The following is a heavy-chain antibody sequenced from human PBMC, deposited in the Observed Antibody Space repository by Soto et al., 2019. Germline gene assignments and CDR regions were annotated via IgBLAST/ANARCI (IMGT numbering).Heavy chain of an antibody. CDR3: ARGGGYARLSGLDY. J-gene: IGHJ4*02. V-gene: IGHV4-4*02. Sequence: TSETLSLTCAVSGGSISSSNWWSWVRQPPGKGLEWIGEIYHSGSTNYNPSLKSRVTISVDKSKNQFSLKLSSVTAADTAVYYCARGGGYARLSGLDYWGQGTLVTVSS. CDR1: GGSISSSNW. D-gene: IGHD5-12*01. CDR2: IYHSGST.